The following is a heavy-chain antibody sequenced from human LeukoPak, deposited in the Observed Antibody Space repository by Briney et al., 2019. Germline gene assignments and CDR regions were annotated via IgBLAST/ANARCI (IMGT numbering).Heavy chain of an antibody. Sequence: GGSLRLSCAASGFTFSSYSMNWVRQAPGKGLEWVSVIYSGGSTYYADSVKGRFTISRDNSKNTLYLQMNSLRAEDTAVYYCARDRNFQHWGQGTLVTVSS. CDR1: GFTFSSYS. CDR3: ARDRNFQH. J-gene: IGHJ1*01. CDR2: IYSGGST. V-gene: IGHV3-53*01.